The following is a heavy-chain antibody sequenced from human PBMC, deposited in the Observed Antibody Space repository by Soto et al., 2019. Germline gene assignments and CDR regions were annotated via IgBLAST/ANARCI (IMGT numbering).Heavy chain of an antibody. J-gene: IGHJ4*02. CDR3: AKDRASTTVTKVDY. CDR2: ISYDGSNK. D-gene: IGHD4-17*01. V-gene: IGHV3-30*18. CDR1: GFTFSSYG. Sequence: ESGGGVVQPGRSLRLSCAASGFTFSSYGMHWVRQAPGKGLEWVAVISYDGSNKYYADSVKGRFTISRDNSKNTLYLQMNSLRAEDTAVYYCAKDRASTTVTKVDYWGQGTLVTVSS.